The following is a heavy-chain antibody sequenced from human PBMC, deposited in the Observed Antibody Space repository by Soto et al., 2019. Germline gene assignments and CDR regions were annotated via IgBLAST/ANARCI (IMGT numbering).Heavy chain of an antibody. V-gene: IGHV4-4*02. D-gene: IGHD4-4*01. CDR2: IYHGGTT. CDR3: ASCGNLRGMDV. Sequence: QVQLQESGPGLVKPSGTLSLTCAVSGGSISSSDWWAWVRQPPGKGLQWIGEIYHGGTTNYNTSLKSRVTISVDKSKNQFSLKLSFVTAADTAVYFCASCGNLRGMDVWGQGTAVTVSS. CDR1: GGSISSSDW. J-gene: IGHJ6*02.